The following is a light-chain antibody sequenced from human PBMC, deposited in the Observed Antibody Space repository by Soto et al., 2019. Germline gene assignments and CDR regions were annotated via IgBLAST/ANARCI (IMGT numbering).Light chain of an antibody. Sequence: SYELTQPPSVSVSPGQTASITCSGDKLGDKYACWYQQMPGQSPVLVIYQDNKRPSGIPERFSGSNSGNTATLTISGTQAMDEADYYCQAWDRNTAIFGGGTELTVL. CDR2: QDN. CDR1: KLGDKY. J-gene: IGLJ2*01. V-gene: IGLV3-1*01. CDR3: QAWDRNTAI.